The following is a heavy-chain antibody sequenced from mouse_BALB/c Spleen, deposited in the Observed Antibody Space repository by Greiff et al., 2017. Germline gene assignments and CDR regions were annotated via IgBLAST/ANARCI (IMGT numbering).Heavy chain of an antibody. J-gene: IGHJ4*01. CDR1: GFTFSSYG. Sequence: EVQRVESGGDLVKPGGSLKLSCAASGFTFSSYGMSWVRQTPDKRLEWVATISSGGSYTYYPDSVKGRFTISRDNAKNTLYLQMSSLKSEDTAMYYCARRRGGLDDDNYAMDYWGQGTSVTVSS. V-gene: IGHV5-6*01. D-gene: IGHD2-4*01. CDR2: ISSGGSYT. CDR3: ARRRGGLDDDNYAMDY.